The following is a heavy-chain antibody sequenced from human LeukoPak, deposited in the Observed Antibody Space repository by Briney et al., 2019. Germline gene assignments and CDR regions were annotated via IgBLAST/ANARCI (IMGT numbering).Heavy chain of an antibody. CDR1: GFTFSSYG. J-gene: IGHJ4*02. Sequence: GGSLRLSCAASGFTFSSYGMHWVRQAPGKGLEWVANIRQDGGETYYVDSVKGRFTISRDNAMNSLFLQMNSLRAEDTAVYYCTRTLIDSRPEVPDQYWGQGTLVTVSS. V-gene: IGHV3-7*01. CDR3: TRTLIDSRPEVPDQY. CDR2: IRQDGGET. D-gene: IGHD4-11*01.